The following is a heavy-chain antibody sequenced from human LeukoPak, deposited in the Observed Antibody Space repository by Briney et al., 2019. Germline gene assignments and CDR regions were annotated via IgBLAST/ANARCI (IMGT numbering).Heavy chain of an antibody. J-gene: IGHJ4*02. Sequence: GGSLRLSCAASGFTFSSYSMNWVRQAPGKGLEWVSYISSSSTIYYADSVKGRFTISRDNAKNSLYLQMNSLRAEDTAVYYCARDDSGSDYWGQGTLVTVSS. D-gene: IGHD3-10*01. CDR2: ISSSSTI. CDR1: GFTFSSYS. CDR3: ARDDSGSDY. V-gene: IGHV3-48*01.